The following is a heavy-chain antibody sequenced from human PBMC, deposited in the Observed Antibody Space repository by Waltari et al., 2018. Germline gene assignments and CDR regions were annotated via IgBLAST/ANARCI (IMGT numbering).Heavy chain of an antibody. Sequence: EVQLVESGGGLIQPGGSLRLSCAASGFTVSSNYMSWVRQAPGRGLEWVSVIYSGGRKYYADSVKGGFTISRDNSKNTLYLKMNSLRAEDTAVYYCARESAGYYDSSGYYYVSYWGQGTLVTVSS. J-gene: IGHJ4*02. V-gene: IGHV3-53*01. CDR2: IYSGGRK. CDR1: GFTVSSNY. CDR3: ARESAGYYDSSGYYYVSY. D-gene: IGHD3-22*01.